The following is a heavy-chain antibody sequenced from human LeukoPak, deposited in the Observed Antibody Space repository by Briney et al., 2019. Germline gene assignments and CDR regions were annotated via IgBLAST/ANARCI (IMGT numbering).Heavy chain of an antibody. CDR3: AREGTTGRNLNWFDS. CDR2: IHNSGNT. V-gene: IGHV4-59*01. CDR1: GGSISSYY. J-gene: IGHJ5*01. Sequence: PSEALSLTCTVSGGSISSYYWSWIRQPPGKGLEWIGHIHNSGNTNYNPSLKSRVTLSVDTSKNQFSLKLSSVTAADTAVYYCAREGTTGRNLNWFDSWGQGTLVTVS. D-gene: IGHD1-1*01.